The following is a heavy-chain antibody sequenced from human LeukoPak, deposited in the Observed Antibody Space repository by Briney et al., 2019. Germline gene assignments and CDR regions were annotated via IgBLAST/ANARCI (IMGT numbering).Heavy chain of an antibody. CDR1: GFTFSSYG. Sequence: GGSLRLSCAASGFTFSSYGMHWVRQAPGKGLEGVAFIRYDGSNKYYADSVKGRFAISRDNSKNTLHRQMNSLGAEDTAVYYCAKDYYDFWSGYYPDYWGQGTLVTVSS. J-gene: IGHJ4*02. V-gene: IGHV3-30*02. D-gene: IGHD3-3*01. CDR2: IRYDGSNK. CDR3: AKDYYDFWSGYYPDY.